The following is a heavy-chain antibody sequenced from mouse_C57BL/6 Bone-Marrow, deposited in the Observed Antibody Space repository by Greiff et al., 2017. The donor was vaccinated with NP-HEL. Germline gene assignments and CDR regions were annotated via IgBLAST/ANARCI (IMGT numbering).Heavy chain of an antibody. V-gene: IGHV1-18*01. CDR2: INPNNGGT. D-gene: IGHD1-1*01. CDR3: ARTAYGDWYFDV. Sequence: VQLQQSGPELVKPGASVKIPCKASGYTFTDYNMDWVKQSHGKSLEWIGDINPNNGGTIYNQTFKGKATLTVDKSSSTAYMELRSLTSEDTAVYYCARTAYGDWYFDVWGTGTTVTVSS. J-gene: IGHJ1*03. CDR1: GYTFTDYN.